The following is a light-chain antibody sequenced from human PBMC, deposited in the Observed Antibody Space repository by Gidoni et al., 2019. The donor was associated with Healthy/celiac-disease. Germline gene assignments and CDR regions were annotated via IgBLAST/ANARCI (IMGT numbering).Light chain of an antibody. CDR3: QQRSNWPPIT. CDR1: QSVSSY. Sequence: EIVLTQSPATLSLSPGERATLSCRTSQSVSSYLAWYQQKPGQAPRRLIYDASNRATGIPARFSGSGSGTDFTLTISSLEPEDFAVYYCQQRSNWPPITFXQXTRLEIK. J-gene: IGKJ5*01. V-gene: IGKV3-11*01. CDR2: DAS.